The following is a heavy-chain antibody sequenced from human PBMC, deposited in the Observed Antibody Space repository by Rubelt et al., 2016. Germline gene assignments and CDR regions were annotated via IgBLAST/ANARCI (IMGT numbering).Heavy chain of an antibody. CDR2: ISSSSSYI. V-gene: IGHV3-21*04. D-gene: IGHD6-13*01. CDR1: GFTFSSYS. Sequence: EVQLVESGGGLVKPGGSLRLSCAASGFTFSSYSMNWVRQAPGKGLEWVSSISSSSSYIYYADSVKGRFTISRDNSKNTRYLQMNSLRAEDTAGYYCAKDRYSSSQGTPDYWGQGTLVTVSS. CDR3: AKDRYSSSQGTPDY. J-gene: IGHJ4*02.